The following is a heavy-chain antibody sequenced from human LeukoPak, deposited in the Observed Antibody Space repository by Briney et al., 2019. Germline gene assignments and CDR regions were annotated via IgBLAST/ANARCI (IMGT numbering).Heavy chain of an antibody. CDR1: GFTFEDYA. V-gene: IGHV3-43*02. Sequence: GGSLSLSCAASGFTFEDYAMHWVRHAPRKGLEWVSLISGDGGSTYYADSVKGRFTISRDNSKNSLYLQMNSLSTEDTALYYCAKDMGDHYYDSSGYYYYYGMDVWGQGTTVTVSS. CDR3: AKDMGDHYYDSSGYYYYYGMDV. J-gene: IGHJ6*02. D-gene: IGHD3-22*01. CDR2: ISGDGGST.